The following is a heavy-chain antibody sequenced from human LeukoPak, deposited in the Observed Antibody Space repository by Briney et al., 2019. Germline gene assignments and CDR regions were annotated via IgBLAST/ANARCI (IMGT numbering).Heavy chain of an antibody. D-gene: IGHD3-22*01. CDR1: GYDFINYG. CDR3: ARGLAQDYYDSSGYYDY. Sequence: ASVKVSCKASGYDFINYGISWVRQATGQGLEWMGWMNPNSGNTGYAQKFQGRVTMTRNTSISTAYMELSSLRSEDTAVYYCARGLAQDYYDSSGYYDYWGQGTLVTVSS. V-gene: IGHV1-8*02. CDR2: MNPNSGNT. J-gene: IGHJ4*02.